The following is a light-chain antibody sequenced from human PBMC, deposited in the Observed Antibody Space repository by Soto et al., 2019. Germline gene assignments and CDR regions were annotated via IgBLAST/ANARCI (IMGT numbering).Light chain of an antibody. CDR1: SSDVGGYNY. J-gene: IGLJ1*01. CDR2: DVS. CDR3: RSYTSSSLYV. Sequence: QSVLTQPASVSGSPVQSITISCTGTSSDVGGYNYVSWYQQHPGKAPKLMIYDVSNRPSGVSNRFSGSKSGNTASLTISGLQAEDEADYYCRSYTSSSLYVFGTGTKLTVL. V-gene: IGLV2-14*01.